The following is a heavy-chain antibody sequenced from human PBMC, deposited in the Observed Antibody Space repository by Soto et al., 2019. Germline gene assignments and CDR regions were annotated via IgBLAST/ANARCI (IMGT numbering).Heavy chain of an antibody. CDR3: ARDRATFGFSDY. J-gene: IGHJ4*02. CDR2: ISSSSSYT. Sequence: GGSRRLSCAASGCTSTEYYMSGIRQAPGKGLEWVSYISSSSSYTNYADSVKRRFTISRDNAKNSLYLQMNRLRAEDTAVYYWARDRATFGFSDYWGQGTVVGVSS. D-gene: IGHD1-26*01. V-gene: IGHV3-11*06. CDR1: GCTSTEYY.